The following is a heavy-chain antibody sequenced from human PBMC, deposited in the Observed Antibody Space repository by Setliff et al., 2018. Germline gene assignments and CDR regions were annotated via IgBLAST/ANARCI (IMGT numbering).Heavy chain of an antibody. V-gene: IGHV3-15*01. D-gene: IGHD3-3*01. J-gene: IGHJ6*02. CDR1: GFTFGDYA. Sequence: PGGSLRLSCTASGFTFGDYAMSWVRQAPGKGLEWVGRIKTKGDGGTTDYAAPVKGRFTISRDDSKNTLYVQMNSLKTEDTGVYYCTTDRGFSEWPLYGSLVSHYYGMDVWGQGTTVTVSS. CDR3: TTDRGFSEWPLYGSLVSHYYGMDV. CDR2: IKTKGDGGTT.